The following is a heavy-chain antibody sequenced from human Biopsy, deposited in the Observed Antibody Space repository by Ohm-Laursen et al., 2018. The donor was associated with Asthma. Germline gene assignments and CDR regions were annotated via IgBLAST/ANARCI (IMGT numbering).Heavy chain of an antibody. CDR3: SRDTLGYYFDI. Sequence: SLRLSCAASGTHFGSYNMHWARQAPGKGLEWVAVITFDGSTQHYGDSVKGRLTISRDNSKNMLFLQMNSLRAEDTAVYYCSRDTLGYYFDIWGQGTQVTVSS. J-gene: IGHJ4*02. D-gene: IGHD6-13*01. CDR2: ITFDGSTQ. V-gene: IGHV3-30-3*01. CDR1: GTHFGSYN.